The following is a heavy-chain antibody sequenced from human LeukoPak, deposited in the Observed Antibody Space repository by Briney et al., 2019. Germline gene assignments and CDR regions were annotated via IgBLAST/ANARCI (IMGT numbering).Heavy chain of an antibody. CDR1: GFTFSSYW. Sequence: GGSLRLSCAASGFTFSSYWMSWVRQAPAKGLLWVSRINTDWSSTIHADSVKGRFTISRENAKNTLYLQMNSLRAGETSVYYCARDVGLITMIRGMDVWGQGTTVTVSS. CDR2: INTDWSST. CDR3: ARDVGLITMIRGMDV. D-gene: IGHD3-10*01. V-gene: IGHV3-74*01. J-gene: IGHJ6*02.